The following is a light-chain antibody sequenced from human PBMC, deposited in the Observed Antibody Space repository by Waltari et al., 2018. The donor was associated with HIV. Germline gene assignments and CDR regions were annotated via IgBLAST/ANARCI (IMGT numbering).Light chain of an antibody. V-gene: IGKV3-20*01. J-gene: IGKJ1*01. CDR2: GSS. Sequence: EIVLTQSPGTLSLFPGERATLSCRASQSVSSSYLAWYQQKPGQAPRLLIYGSSSRATGIPDRFSGSGSGTVFTLTISRLEPEVFAVYYCQKYGSSPTWTFGQGTKVEIK. CDR1: QSVSSSY. CDR3: QKYGSSPTWT.